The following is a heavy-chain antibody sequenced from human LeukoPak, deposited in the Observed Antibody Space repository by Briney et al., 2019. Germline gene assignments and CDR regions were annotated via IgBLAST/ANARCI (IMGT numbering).Heavy chain of an antibody. CDR3: ARDPLSTSDFDI. CDR2: INYSGST. V-gene: IGHV4-59*01. Sequence: PSETLSLTCTVSGGSITNSYWNWIRQSPGKGLEWIAYINYSGSTNYNPSLKSRVTISVDTSKNQFSLKLSSVTAADTAVYFCARDPLSTSDFDIWGQGTMVTVSS. D-gene: IGHD1-1*01. J-gene: IGHJ3*02. CDR1: GGSITNSY.